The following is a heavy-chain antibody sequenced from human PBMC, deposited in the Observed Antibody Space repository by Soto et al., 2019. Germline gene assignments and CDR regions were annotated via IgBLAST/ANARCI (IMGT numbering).Heavy chain of an antibody. CDR1: GFTFSSYG. CDR3: AKDRRAGGNYGLYSDF. CDR2: SSATGAGT. J-gene: IGHJ4*02. D-gene: IGHD1-7*01. Sequence: EVQLLESGGGLVQPGGSLRLSCAASGFTFSSYGMTWVRQAPGKGLEWGSFSSATGAGTYYADSVKGRFTISRDNSKNTLYLQMTSLRAADTAVYYCAKDRRAGGNYGLYSDFWGQGALVIVSS. V-gene: IGHV3-23*01.